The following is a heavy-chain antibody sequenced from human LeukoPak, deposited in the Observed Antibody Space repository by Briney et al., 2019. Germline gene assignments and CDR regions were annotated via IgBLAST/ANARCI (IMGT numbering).Heavy chain of an antibody. D-gene: IGHD3-16*02. CDR3: ARETGVIGSWFDY. V-gene: IGHV3-9*01. J-gene: IGHJ4*02. CDR1: GFTFDDYA. CDR2: ISWNSGSI. Sequence: PGRSLRLSCAASGFTFDDYAMHWVRQAPGKGLEWVSGISWNSGSIVYADSVKGRFTISRDNAKNSLYLQMNSLRAEDTAVYYCARETGVIGSWFDYWGQGTLVTVSS.